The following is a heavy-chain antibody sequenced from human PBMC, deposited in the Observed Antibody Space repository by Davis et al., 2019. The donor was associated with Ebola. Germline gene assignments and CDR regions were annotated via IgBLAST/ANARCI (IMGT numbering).Heavy chain of an antibody. CDR1: RFTFSSYG. J-gene: IGHJ4*02. Sequence: GESLKISCAASRFTFSSYGMHWVRQAPGKGLDWVAVISYDGSNKYYADSVKGRFTISRANSKKPLYLQMNSLRAEDTAVYYCAKLEGGYWGQGTLVTVSS. V-gene: IGHV3-30*18. CDR2: ISYDGSNK. D-gene: IGHD3-3*01. CDR3: AKLEGGY.